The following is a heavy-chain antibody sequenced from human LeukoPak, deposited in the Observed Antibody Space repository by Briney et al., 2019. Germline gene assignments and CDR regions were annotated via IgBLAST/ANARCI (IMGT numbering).Heavy chain of an antibody. CDR3: AKSSYIVGATNDY. CDR1: GFTFSSYS. D-gene: IGHD1-26*01. J-gene: IGHJ4*02. CDR2: ISYDGSNK. Sequence: GGSLRLSCAASGFTFSSYSMNWVRQAPGKGLEWVAVISYDGSNKYYADSVKGRFTISRDNSKNTLYLQMNSLRAEDTAVYYCAKSSYIVGATNDYWGQGTLVTVSS. V-gene: IGHV3-30*18.